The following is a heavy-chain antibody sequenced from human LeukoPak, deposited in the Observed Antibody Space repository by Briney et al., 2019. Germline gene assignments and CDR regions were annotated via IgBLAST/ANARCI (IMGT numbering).Heavy chain of an antibody. CDR3: ARVGSYYDAFDI. D-gene: IGHD1-26*01. CDR2: IYHSGST. CDR1: GGSISGSSYY. J-gene: IGHJ3*02. Sequence: SETLSLTCTVSGGSISGSSYYWGWIRQPPGKGLEWIGEIYHSGSTNYNPSLKSRVTISVDKSKNQFSLKLSSVTAADTAVYYCARVGSYYDAFDIWGQGTMVTVSS. V-gene: IGHV4-39*07.